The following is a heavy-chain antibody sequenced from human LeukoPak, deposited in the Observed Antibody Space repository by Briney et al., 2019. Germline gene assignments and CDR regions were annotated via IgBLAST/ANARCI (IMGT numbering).Heavy chain of an antibody. CDR2: ISGSGGST. V-gene: IGHV3-23*01. CDR3: ARGIAVASSIFDY. D-gene: IGHD6-19*01. Sequence: GGSLRLSCAASGFTFSSYAMSWVRQAPGKGLEWVSAISGSGGSTYYADSVKGRFTISRDNSKNTLYLQMNSLRAEDTAVYYCARGIAVASSIFDYWGQGTLVTVSS. J-gene: IGHJ4*02. CDR1: GFTFSSYA.